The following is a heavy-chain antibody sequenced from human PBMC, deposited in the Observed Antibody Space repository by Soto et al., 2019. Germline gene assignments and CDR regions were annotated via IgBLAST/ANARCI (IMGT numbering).Heavy chain of an antibody. CDR1: GFTFSSYW. Sequence: GESLKISCAASGFTFSSYWMHWVRQAPGKGLMWVSRINSDGSSTSYADSVKGRFTISRDNAKNTLYLQMNSLRAEDTAVYYCARRVYCSGGSCYSYYYYYMDVWGKGTTVTVSS. CDR3: ARRVYCSGGSCYSYYYYYMDV. CDR2: INSDGSST. V-gene: IGHV3-74*01. J-gene: IGHJ6*03. D-gene: IGHD2-15*01.